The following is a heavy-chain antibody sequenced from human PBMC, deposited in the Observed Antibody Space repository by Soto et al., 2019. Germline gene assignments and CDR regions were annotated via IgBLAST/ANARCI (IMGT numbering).Heavy chain of an antibody. CDR3: ARDLPFYDFWSGPPYYYYGMHV. V-gene: IGHV4-4*02. Sequence: SETLSLTCAVSGGSISSSNWWSWVRQPPGKGLEWIGEIYHSGSTNYNPSLKSRVTISVDKSKNQFSLKLSSVTAADTAVYYCARDLPFYDFWSGPPYYYYGMHVWGQGTTVTVAS. CDR2: IYHSGST. CDR1: GGSISSSNW. D-gene: IGHD3-3*01. J-gene: IGHJ6*02.